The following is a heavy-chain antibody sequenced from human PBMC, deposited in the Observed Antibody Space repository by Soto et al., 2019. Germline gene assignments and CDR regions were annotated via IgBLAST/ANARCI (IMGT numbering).Heavy chain of an antibody. CDR2: ITAGNANT. CDR1: GYTLTSHA. D-gene: IGHD3-3*01. V-gene: IGHV1-3*01. J-gene: IGHJ5*02. Sequence: GASVKVSCKASGYTLTSHAMHWVRQAPGQRLEWMGWITAGNANTRYSQKFQGRVTITRDTSANTAYLELSNLRSEDTAVYYCAKDRGSGYSNWFDPWGQGTLVTVSS. CDR3: AKDRGSGYSNWFDP.